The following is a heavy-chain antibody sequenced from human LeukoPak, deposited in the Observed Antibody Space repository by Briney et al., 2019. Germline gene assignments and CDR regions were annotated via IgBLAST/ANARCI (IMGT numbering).Heavy chain of an antibody. J-gene: IGHJ6*02. D-gene: IGHD6-19*01. CDR3: ARGGYSSGPLYYYGMDV. V-gene: IGHV4-34*01. CDR2: INHSGST. CDR1: GGSSSGYY. Sequence: SETLSLTCAVYGGSSSGYYWSWIRQPPGKGLEWIGEINHSGSTNYNPSLKSRVTISVDTSKNQFSLKLSSVTAADTAVYYCARGGYSSGPLYYYGMDVWGQGTTVTVSS.